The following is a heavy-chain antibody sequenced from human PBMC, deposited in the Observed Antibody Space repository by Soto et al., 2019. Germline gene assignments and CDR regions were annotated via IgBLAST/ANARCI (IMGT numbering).Heavy chain of an antibody. CDR2: INPNSGGT. Sequence: ASVKVSCKASGYTFTGYYMHWVRQAPGQGLEWMGWINPNSGGTNYAQKFQGRVTMTRDTSISTAYKELSRLRSDDTAVYYCARVWVPYYDFWSGYYDAFDIWGQGTMVTVSS. CDR3: ARVWVPYYDFWSGYYDAFDI. V-gene: IGHV1-2*02. CDR1: GYTFTGYY. D-gene: IGHD3-3*01. J-gene: IGHJ3*02.